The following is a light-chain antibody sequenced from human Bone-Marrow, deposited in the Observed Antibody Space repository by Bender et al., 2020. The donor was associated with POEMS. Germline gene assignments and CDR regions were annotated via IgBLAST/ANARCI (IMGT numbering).Light chain of an antibody. CDR2: DVS. Sequence: QSALTQPASVSGSPGQSITISCTGTSSDVGGYNYVSWYQQYPGKAPKLIIYDVSVRPSGVSDRFSASKSGNTASLTISGLQTEDEADFYCCSYAGHNSWIFGGGTTLTVL. CDR1: SSDVGGYNY. CDR3: CSYAGHNSWI. V-gene: IGLV2-14*03. J-gene: IGLJ2*01.